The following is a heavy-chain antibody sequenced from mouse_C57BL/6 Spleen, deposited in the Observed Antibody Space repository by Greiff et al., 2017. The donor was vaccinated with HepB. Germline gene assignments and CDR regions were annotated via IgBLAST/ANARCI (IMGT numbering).Heavy chain of an antibody. D-gene: IGHD1-1*02. Sequence: VQGVESGPGLVAPSQSRSIPFTVSGVSFTSYGFARVCQPRGKGLEWLGVIWGGGSTNYNSALMARLSISKDNSKSQVFLKMNSLQTGDTAMYYCASRTVVYARDYCGQGTSVTVSS. CDR3: ASRTVVYARDY. CDR2: IWGGGST. CDR1: GVSFTSYG. V-gene: IGHV2-9*01. J-gene: IGHJ4*01.